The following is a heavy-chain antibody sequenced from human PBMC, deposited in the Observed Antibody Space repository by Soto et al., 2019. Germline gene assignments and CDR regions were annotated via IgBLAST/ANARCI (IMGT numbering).Heavy chain of an antibody. CDR1: GFTFSSYA. CDR2: MSGSGGST. J-gene: IGHJ4*02. D-gene: IGHD4-4*01. Sequence: GSLSLSCAASGFTFSSYAISWVRQAPGKGLEWVSAMSGSGGSTYYADSVKGRFTISRDNSKSTLYLQMNSLRADDAAVYFCATTVTPYYFDYWGQGTLVTVSS. V-gene: IGHV3-23*01. CDR3: ATTVTPYYFDY.